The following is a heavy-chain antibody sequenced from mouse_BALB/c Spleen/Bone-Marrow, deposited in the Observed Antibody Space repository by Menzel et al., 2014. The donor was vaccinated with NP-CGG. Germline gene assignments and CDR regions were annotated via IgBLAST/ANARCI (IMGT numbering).Heavy chain of an antibody. D-gene: IGHD2-3*01. Sequence: EVKLVESGGGLVQPGGSRKLSCAASGFTFSSFGMHWVRQAPEKGLEWVAYISTGSSTIYYADTVKGRFTISRDNPKNTLFLQMTSLRSGDTAMYYCARSDGAMDYWGQGTSVTVSS. J-gene: IGHJ4*01. CDR3: ARSDGAMDY. V-gene: IGHV5-17*02. CDR2: ISTGSSTI. CDR1: GFTFSSFG.